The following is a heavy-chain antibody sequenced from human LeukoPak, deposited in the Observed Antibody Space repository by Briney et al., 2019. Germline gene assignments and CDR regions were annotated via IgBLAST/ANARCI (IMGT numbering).Heavy chain of an antibody. Sequence: ASVKVSCKASGYTFTNYYVHWVRQAPGQRLEWMGWINPNSGGTDYAQKFQGRVTMTRDTSISTAYMELSRLTSDDTAVYYCARGSGYYYNWFDPWGQGTLGIVSS. D-gene: IGHD2-21*01. CDR3: ARGSGYYYNWFDP. CDR2: INPNSGGT. J-gene: IGHJ5*02. V-gene: IGHV1-2*02. CDR1: GYTFTNYY.